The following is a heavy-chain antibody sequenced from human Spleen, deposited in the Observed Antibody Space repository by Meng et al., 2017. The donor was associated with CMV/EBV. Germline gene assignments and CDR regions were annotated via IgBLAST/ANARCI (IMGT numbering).Heavy chain of an antibody. V-gene: IGHV1-2*02. J-gene: IGHJ4*02. CDR2: INPNSGGT. Sequence: ASVKVSCKASGYTFTGYFLHWVRQAPGQGLEWVGWINPNSGGTNYAQNFQGRVTMTRDTSIGTAYMELASLASDDTAMYYCARAERTSFGVIMLFDYWGQGSQVTVSS. D-gene: IGHD3-3*01. CDR3: ARAERTSFGVIMLFDY. CDR1: GYTFTGYF.